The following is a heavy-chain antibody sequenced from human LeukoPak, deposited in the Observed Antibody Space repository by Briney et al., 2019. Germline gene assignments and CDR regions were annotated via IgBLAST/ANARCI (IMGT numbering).Heavy chain of an antibody. Sequence: GASVKVSCKASGYTFTGYYMHWVRQAPGQGLEWMGRINPNSGGTDYAQKFQGRVTVTRDTSISTAYMELSSLRSDDTAVYYCARVGRESSTGWLDCWGQGTLVTVSS. J-gene: IGHJ5*01. CDR3: ARVGRESSTGWLDC. CDR1: GYTFTGYY. CDR2: INPNSGGT. V-gene: IGHV1-2*06. D-gene: IGHD6-19*01.